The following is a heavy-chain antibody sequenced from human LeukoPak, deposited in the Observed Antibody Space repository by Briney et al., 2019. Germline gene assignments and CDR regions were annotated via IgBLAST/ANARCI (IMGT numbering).Heavy chain of an antibody. D-gene: IGHD6-19*01. CDR2: ISGSTTSA. V-gene: IGHV3-11*01. Sequence: GGSLRLSCVASGFTFRDYYMNWVRQVPGKGLEWVSLISGSTTSAYYSESVRGRFTISRDNDQNSLYLEMDSLRVDDTAIYYCVREKAVGDQRALDFWGRGTLVTVSS. CDR3: VREKAVGDQRALDF. J-gene: IGHJ4*02. CDR1: GFTFRDYY.